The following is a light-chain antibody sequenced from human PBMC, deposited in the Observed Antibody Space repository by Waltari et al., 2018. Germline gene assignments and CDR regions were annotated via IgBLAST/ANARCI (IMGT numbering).Light chain of an antibody. CDR2: GAS. CDR3: QQYDISPLT. Sequence: GTLALAPGERATLSGRASQTVRTTLLIYGASSRATGIPDRFSGSGSGTDFSLTISSLEPEDFAVYYCQQYDISPLTFGGGTKVEIK. CDR1: QTVRTT. J-gene: IGKJ4*01. V-gene: IGKV3-20*01.